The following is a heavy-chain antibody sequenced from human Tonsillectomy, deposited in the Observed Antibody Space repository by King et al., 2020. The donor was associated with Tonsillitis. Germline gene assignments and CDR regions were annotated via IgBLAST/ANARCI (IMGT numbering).Heavy chain of an antibody. CDR3: AREGLGIVVVPAAMSSNYYYYGMDV. J-gene: IGHJ6*02. CDR2: IYYSGST. CDR1: GASISSGGYS. V-gene: IGHV4-30-4*07. Sequence: QLQESGPGLVKPSQTLSLTCAVSGASISSGGYSWSWIRQPPGKGLEWIGYIYYSGSTYYNPSLKSRVTISEDTSKNQFSLKLSSVTAADTAVYYCAREGLGIVVVPAAMSSNYYYYGMDVWGQGTTVTVSS. D-gene: IGHD2-2*03.